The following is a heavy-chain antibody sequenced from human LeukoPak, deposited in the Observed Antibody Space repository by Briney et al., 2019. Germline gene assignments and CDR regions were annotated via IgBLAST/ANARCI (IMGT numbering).Heavy chain of an antibody. Sequence: SETLSLTCTVSGGSISSYYWSWIRQPPGKGLEWIGYIYYSGSTNYNPSLKSRVTMSIDTSKNQFSLKLSSVTAADTAMYYCGRDLSGSDSFNIWGQGTMVTVSS. CDR2: IYYSGST. J-gene: IGHJ3*02. V-gene: IGHV4-59*12. CDR3: GRDLSGSDSFNI. CDR1: GGSISSYY.